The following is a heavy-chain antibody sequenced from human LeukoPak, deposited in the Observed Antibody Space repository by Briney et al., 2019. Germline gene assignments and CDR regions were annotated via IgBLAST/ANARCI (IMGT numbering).Heavy chain of an antibody. CDR2: IYYSGST. CDR1: GGSISSYY. Sequence: SETLSLTCTVSGGSISSYYWSWIRQPPGKGLEWIGCIYYSGSTNYNPSLKSRVTISVDTSKNQFSLKLSSVTAADTAVYYCARNSDFSFDYWGQGTLVTVSS. J-gene: IGHJ4*02. CDR3: ARNSDFSFDY. V-gene: IGHV4-59*01. D-gene: IGHD3-3*01.